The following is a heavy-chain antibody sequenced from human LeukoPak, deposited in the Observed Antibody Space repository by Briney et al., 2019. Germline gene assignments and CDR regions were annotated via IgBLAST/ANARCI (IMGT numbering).Heavy chain of an antibody. CDR2: IYYSGST. V-gene: IGHV4-59*01. CDR1: GGSISSYY. D-gene: IGHD2-21*01. J-gene: IGHJ4*02. CDR3: ARSQGIGYFDY. Sequence: SETLSPTCTVSGGSISSYYWSWIRQPPGKGLEWIGYIYYSGSTNYNPSLKSRVTISVDTSKNQFSLKLSSVTAADTAVYYCARSQGIGYFDYWGQGTLVTVSS.